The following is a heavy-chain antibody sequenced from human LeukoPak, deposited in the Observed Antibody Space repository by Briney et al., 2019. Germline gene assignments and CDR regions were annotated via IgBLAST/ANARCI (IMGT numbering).Heavy chain of an antibody. J-gene: IGHJ4*02. V-gene: IGHV1-24*01. CDR2: FDPEDGET. CDR1: GYTLTELS. Sequence: ASVKVSCKVSGYTLTELSMHWVRQAPGKGLEWMGGFDPEDGETIYAQKFQGRVTMTEDTSTDTAYMELSSLRSEDAAVYYCATGDLVGATNSFDYWGQGTLVTVSS. D-gene: IGHD1-26*01. CDR3: ATGDLVGATNSFDY.